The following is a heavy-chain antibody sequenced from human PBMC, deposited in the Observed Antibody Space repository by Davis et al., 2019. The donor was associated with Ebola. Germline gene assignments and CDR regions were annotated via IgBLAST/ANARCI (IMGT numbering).Heavy chain of an antibody. V-gene: IGHV3-21*01. D-gene: IGHD6-13*01. CDR3: TRPGGRSSSYLWGFDP. CDR2: ISSSSSYI. CDR1: GFTFSSYS. J-gene: IGHJ5*02. Sequence: GESLKISCAASGFTFSSYSMNWVRQAPGKGLEWVSSISSSSSYIYYADSVKGRFTISRDNAKNSLYLQMNSLRAEDTAVYYCTRPGGRSSSYLWGFDPWGQGTLVTVSS.